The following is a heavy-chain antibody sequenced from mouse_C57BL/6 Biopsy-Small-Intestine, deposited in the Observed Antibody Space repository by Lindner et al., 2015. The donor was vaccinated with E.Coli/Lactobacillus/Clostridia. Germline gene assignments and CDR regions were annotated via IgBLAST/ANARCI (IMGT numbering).Heavy chain of an antibody. J-gene: IGHJ2*01. Sequence: VQLQESGGDLVKPGGSLKLSCAASGFTFNNYGMHWVRQAPEKGLEWVAYISSGSSTIYYADTVKGRFTISRDNAKNTLFLQMTSLRSEDTAMYYCARRALDGYYFDYWGQGTTLTVPS. V-gene: IGHV5-17*01. D-gene: IGHD2-3*01. CDR3: ARRALDGYYFDY. CDR2: ISSGSSTI. CDR1: GFTFNNYG.